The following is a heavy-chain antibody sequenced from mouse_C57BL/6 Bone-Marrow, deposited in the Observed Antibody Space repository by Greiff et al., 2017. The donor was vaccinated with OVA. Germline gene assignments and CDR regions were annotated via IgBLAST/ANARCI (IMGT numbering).Heavy chain of an antibody. V-gene: IGHV1-5*01. CDR3: ARFIATVVDYFDY. CDR1: GYTFTSYW. J-gene: IGHJ2*01. D-gene: IGHD1-1*01. CDR2: IYPGNSDT. Sequence: EVQLQQSGTVLARPGASVKMSCKTSGYTFTSYWMHWVKQRPGQGLEWIGAIYPGNSDTSYNQKLKGKAKLTAVTSASTAYMELSSLTNEDSAVYYCARFIATVVDYFDYWGQGTTLTVSS.